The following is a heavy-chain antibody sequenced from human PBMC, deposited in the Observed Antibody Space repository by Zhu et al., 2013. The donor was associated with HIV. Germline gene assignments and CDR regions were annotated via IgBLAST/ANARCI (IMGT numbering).Heavy chain of an antibody. V-gene: IGHV1-3*01. CDR3: ARVGSSGLPRTLFGAFDI. Sequence: QVQLVQSGAEVKKPGASVKVSCKASGYTFTSYAMHWVRQAPGQRLEWMGWINAGNGNTKYSQKFQGRVTITRDTSASTAYMELSSLRSEDTAVYYCARVGSSGLPRTLFGAFDIWGQRDKWSPSLQ. CDR1: GYTFTSYA. J-gene: IGHJ3*02. D-gene: IGHD6-19*01. CDR2: INAGNGNT.